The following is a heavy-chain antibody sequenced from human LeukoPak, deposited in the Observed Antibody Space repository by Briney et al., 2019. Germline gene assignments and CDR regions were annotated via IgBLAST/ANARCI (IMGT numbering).Heavy chain of an antibody. CDR1: GFTFSSYG. CDR3: AKGGYDSSFPHDI. V-gene: IGHV3-30*18. J-gene: IGHJ3*02. Sequence: GGSLRLSCAASGFTFSSYGMHWVRQAPGKGLEWVAVISYDGSNKYYADSVKGRFTISRDNSKNTLYLQMNSLRAEDTAVYYCAKGGYDSSFPHDIWGQGTMVTVSS. D-gene: IGHD3-22*01. CDR2: ISYDGSNK.